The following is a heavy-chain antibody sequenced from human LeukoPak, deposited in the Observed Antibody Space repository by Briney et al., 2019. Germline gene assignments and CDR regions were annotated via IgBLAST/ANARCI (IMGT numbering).Heavy chain of an antibody. CDR3: ARDQLWLYGRTSYYYYFYMDV. D-gene: IGHD3-10*01. V-gene: IGHV3-9*01. J-gene: IGHJ6*03. CDR1: GFTFDDYA. Sequence: GGSLRLSCAASGFTFDDYAMHWVRQAPGKGLEWVSGISWNSGSIGYADSVKGRFTISRDNAKNSLYLQMNSLRAEDTAVYYCARDQLWLYGRTSYYYYFYMDVWGTGTTVAVSS. CDR2: ISWNSGSI.